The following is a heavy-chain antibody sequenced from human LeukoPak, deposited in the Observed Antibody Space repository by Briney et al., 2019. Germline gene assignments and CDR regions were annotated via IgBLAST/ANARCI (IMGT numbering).Heavy chain of an antibody. CDR1: GFTFSSYE. Sequence: GGSLRLSCAASGFTFSSYEMNWVRQAPGKGLEWVSYITSSGRTIYNADSVKGRFAISRDNAKNSLFLQMNSLRAEDTAVDYCARGAYGDYVNWFDSWGQGILVTVSS. CDR3: ARGAYGDYVNWFDS. V-gene: IGHV3-48*03. CDR2: ITSSGRTI. D-gene: IGHD4-17*01. J-gene: IGHJ5*01.